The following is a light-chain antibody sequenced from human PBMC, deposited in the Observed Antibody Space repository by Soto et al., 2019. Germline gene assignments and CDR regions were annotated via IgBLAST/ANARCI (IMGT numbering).Light chain of an antibody. Sequence: EIVLTQSPGTLSLSPGERATLSCRASQNIENNYLAWYQQKPGQAPRLLIDDASSSATGVPDRFSGSGSGTDFTLTISRLEPEDFAVYFCQQCSSSPLTFGGGTKLELK. CDR2: DAS. J-gene: IGKJ4*01. CDR1: QNIENNY. CDR3: QQCSSSPLT. V-gene: IGKV3-20*01.